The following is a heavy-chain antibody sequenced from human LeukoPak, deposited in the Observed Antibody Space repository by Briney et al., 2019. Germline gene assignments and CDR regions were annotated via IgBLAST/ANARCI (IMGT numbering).Heavy chain of an antibody. CDR3: ARAAGGATSAFDI. D-gene: IGHD1-26*01. J-gene: IGHJ3*02. V-gene: IGHV4-59*12. CDR2: IYYSGST. Sequence: SETLSLTCTVSGGSISSYYWSWIRQPPGKGLEWIGYIYYSGSTNYNPSLKSRVTISVDTSKNQFSLKLSSVTAADTAVYYCARAAGGATSAFDIWGQGTMVTVSS. CDR1: GGSISSYY.